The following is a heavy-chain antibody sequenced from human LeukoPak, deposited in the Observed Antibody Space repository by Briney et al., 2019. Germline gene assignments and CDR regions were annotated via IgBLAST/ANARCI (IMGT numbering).Heavy chain of an antibody. V-gene: IGHV3-23*01. CDR1: GFTFSSYA. Sequence: PGGSLRLSCAASGFTFSSYAMSWARQAPGKGLEWVSAISGSGGSTYYADPVKGRFTISRDNSKNTLYLQMNSLRAEDTAVYYCAKVGIYSGYDYDYWGQGTLVTVSS. CDR2: ISGSGGST. J-gene: IGHJ4*02. CDR3: AKVGIYSGYDYDY. D-gene: IGHD5-12*01.